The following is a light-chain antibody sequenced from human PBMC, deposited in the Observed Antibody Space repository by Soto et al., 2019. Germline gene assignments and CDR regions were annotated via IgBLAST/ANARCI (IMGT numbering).Light chain of an antibody. Sequence: QSVLTQPPSVSGSPGQSVTISCTGTSSDVGSNNRVSWYQQPPGTAPKLMIYEVSNRPSGVPDRFSESKSGNTASLTISGLRAEDEADYYCTSYKSSTTPCVFGTGTKVT. CDR2: EVS. CDR1: SSDVGSNNR. V-gene: IGLV2-18*02. J-gene: IGLJ1*01. CDR3: TSYKSSTTPCV.